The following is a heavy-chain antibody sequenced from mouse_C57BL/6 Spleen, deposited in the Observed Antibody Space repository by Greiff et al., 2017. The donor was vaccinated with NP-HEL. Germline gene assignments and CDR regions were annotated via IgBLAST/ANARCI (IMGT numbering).Heavy chain of an antibody. Sequence: QVQLQQPGAELVKPGASVKLSCKASGYTFTSYCMHWVKQRPGQGLEWIGMIHPHSGSTNYNEQFKCKATLTVDKSSSTAYMQLSSLTSEESAVYYCARWLPRYAMDYWGQGTSVTVSS. CDR1: GYTFTSYC. V-gene: IGHV1-64*01. J-gene: IGHJ4*01. CDR3: ARWLPRYAMDY. CDR2: IHPHSGST. D-gene: IGHD2-2*01.